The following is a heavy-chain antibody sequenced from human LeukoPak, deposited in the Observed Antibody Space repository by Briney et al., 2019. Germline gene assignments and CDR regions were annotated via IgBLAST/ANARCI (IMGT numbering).Heavy chain of an antibody. CDR2: IYTSGST. J-gene: IGHJ1*01. D-gene: IGHD3-3*01. V-gene: IGHV4-61*02. Sequence: SQTLSLTCTVSGGSINSDNYYWSWIRQPAGKGLEWIGRIYTSGSTNYNPSLKSRVTISVDTSKNQFSLKLSSVTAADTAVYYCAGGITIFGLYFQHWGQGTLVTVSS. CDR1: GGSINSDNYY. CDR3: AGGITIFGLYFQH.